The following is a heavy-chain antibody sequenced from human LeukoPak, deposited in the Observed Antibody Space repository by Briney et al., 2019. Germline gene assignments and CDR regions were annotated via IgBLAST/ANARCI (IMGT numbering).Heavy chain of an antibody. CDR2: INHSGST. CDR1: GGSFRGYY. D-gene: IGHD1-26*01. Sequence: PSETLSLTCAVYGGSFRGYYWSGIPQPPGKGLEWIGEINHSGSTNYNPSLKSRVTISVDTSKNQFLLELSSVTAADTAVYYCARLTGAGRWGQGTLVTVSS. CDR3: ARLTGAGR. V-gene: IGHV4-34*01. J-gene: IGHJ4*02.